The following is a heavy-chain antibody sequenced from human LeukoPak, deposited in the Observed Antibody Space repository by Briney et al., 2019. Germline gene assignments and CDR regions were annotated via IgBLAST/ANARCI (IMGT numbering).Heavy chain of an antibody. V-gene: IGHV3-21*01. Sequence: GGSLRLSCAASGFTFRDYTMNWVRQTPGKGLEWVSAISKSSTYIKYADSVKGRFTVSRDNAKNSLFLQMNSLRVEDTAVYYCAREVVIVVEPAANTIDYWGQGTRVTVSS. J-gene: IGHJ4*02. CDR1: GFTFRDYT. CDR2: ISKSSTYI. CDR3: AREVVIVVEPAANTIDY. D-gene: IGHD2-2*01.